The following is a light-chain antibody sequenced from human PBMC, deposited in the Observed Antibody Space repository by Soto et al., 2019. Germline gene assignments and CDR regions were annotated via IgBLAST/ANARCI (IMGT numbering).Light chain of an antibody. J-gene: IGKJ3*01. CDR3: QQTYSTLFT. CDR2: AAS. V-gene: IGKV1-39*01. Sequence: DIQMTQSPSALSASVGDRVTITCRASQSISRYLNWYQQKPGKAPEPMIYAASSLQSGVPSRFSGSRSGTDFTLTISNLQPEDFATYFCQQTYSTLFTFGPGTKVEIK. CDR1: QSISRY.